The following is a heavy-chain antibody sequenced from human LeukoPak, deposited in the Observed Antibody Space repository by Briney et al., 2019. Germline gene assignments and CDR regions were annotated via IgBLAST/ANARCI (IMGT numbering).Heavy chain of an antibody. CDR1: GFTFSSYW. V-gene: IGHV3-7*01. CDR2: IKQDGSEK. J-gene: IGHJ4*02. D-gene: IGHD3-9*01. Sequence: GGSLRLSCAASGFTFSSYWMSWVRQAPGKGLEWVANIKQDGSEKYYVDSVKGRFTISRDNAKNSLYLQMNSPRAEDTAVYYCARDARYFDWLLSRYFDYWGQGTLVTVSS. CDR3: ARDARYFDWLLSRYFDY.